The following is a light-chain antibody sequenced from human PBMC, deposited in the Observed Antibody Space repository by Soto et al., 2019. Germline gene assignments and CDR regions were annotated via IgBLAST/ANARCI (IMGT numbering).Light chain of an antibody. Sequence: IVLTQSPGTLSLSPGERATLSCGASQSVTNNFLAWYQQKPGQAPRLLIYGASSRATGVPDRFSGSGSGTDFTLTISGLEPGDFAVYYCQQYGTPLFTFGPGTKVDI. V-gene: IGKV3-20*01. J-gene: IGKJ3*01. CDR3: QQYGTPLFT. CDR2: GAS. CDR1: QSVTNNF.